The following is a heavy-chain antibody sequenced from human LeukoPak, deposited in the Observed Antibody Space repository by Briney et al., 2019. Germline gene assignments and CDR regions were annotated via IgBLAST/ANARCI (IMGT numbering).Heavy chain of an antibody. CDR2: IRSKAYGETA. D-gene: IGHD1-1*01. CDR1: GFTFGDYA. J-gene: IGHJ4*02. CDR3: TRDRGAYNLYDY. V-gene: IGHV3-49*05. Sequence: KAGGSLRLSCTASGFTFGDYAMSWIRQAPGKGLEWVGFIRSKAYGETADYAASVEGRFTISRDDSKAIAYLQMNSLKTEDTAVYHCTRDRGAYNLYDYWGQGTLVTVSS.